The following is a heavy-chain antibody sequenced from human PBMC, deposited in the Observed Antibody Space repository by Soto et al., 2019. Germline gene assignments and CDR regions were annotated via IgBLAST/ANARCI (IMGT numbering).Heavy chain of an antibody. J-gene: IGHJ4*02. CDR3: AKRTRNWNDIDY. V-gene: IGHV3-30*18. Sequence: QVQLVESGGGVVQPGRSLRLSCAASGFTFSSYGMHWVRQAPGKGLEWVAVISYDGSNKYYADSVKGRFTISRDNSKNTLYLQMNSLRAEDTAVYYCAKRTRNWNDIDYWGQGTLVTVSS. D-gene: IGHD1-1*01. CDR1: GFTFSSYG. CDR2: ISYDGSNK.